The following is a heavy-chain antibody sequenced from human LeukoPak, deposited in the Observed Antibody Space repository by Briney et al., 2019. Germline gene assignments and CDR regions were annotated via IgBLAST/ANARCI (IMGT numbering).Heavy chain of an antibody. D-gene: IGHD2-15*01. CDR2: ISYDGNNK. J-gene: IGHJ4*02. Sequence: GGSLRLSCAASGFTFSGYEMNWVRQAPGKGLEWVAVISYDGNNKYSADSVKGRFTISRDNSKNTLYLQMSSLRAEDTAVYYCARGLAWAAPFDFWGQGTLVTVFS. CDR3: ARGLAWAAPFDF. CDR1: GFTFSGYE. V-gene: IGHV3-30*04.